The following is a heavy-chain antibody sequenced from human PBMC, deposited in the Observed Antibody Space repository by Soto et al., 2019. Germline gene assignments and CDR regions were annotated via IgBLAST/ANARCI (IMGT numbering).Heavy chain of an antibody. CDR1: GGTFSSYT. V-gene: IGHV1-69*02. J-gene: IGHJ3*02. CDR2: IIPILGIA. CDR3: ARWGYCSGGSCYGMSAFDI. Sequence: ASVKVSCKASGGTFSSYTISWVRQAPGQGLEWMGRIIPILGIANYAQKFQGRVTITADKSTSTAYMELSSLRSEDTAVYYCARWGYCSGGSCYGMSAFDIWGQGTMVTVSS. D-gene: IGHD2-15*01.